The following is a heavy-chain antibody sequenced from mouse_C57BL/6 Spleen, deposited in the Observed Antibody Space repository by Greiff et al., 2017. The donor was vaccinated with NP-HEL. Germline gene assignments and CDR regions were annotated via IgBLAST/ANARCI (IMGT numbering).Heavy chain of an antibody. CDR2: IYPGDGDT. D-gene: IGHD1-1*01. V-gene: IGHV1-82*01. J-gene: IGHJ4*01. CDR1: GYAFSSSW. Sequence: VQLQQSGPELVKPGASVKISCKASGYAFSSSWMNWVKQRPGKGLEWIGRIYPGDGDTNYNGKFKGKATLTADKSSSTAYMQLSSLTSEDSAVYFCARSSLLLRNAMDYWGQGTSVTVSS. CDR3: ARSSLLLRNAMDY.